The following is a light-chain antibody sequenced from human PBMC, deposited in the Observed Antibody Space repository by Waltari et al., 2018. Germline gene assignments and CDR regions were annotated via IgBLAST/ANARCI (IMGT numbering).Light chain of an antibody. Sequence: EIVMTQSPDTLSVSPGERATLSCRASQSVSSTLAWYQQKPGQAPRLLIYGASTRATGIPARFSGSGSGTEFTLTISSLQSEYFAVYYCQQYNNWPRTFGQGAKVEIK. V-gene: IGKV3-15*01. CDR1: QSVSST. CDR3: QQYNNWPRT. CDR2: GAS. J-gene: IGKJ1*01.